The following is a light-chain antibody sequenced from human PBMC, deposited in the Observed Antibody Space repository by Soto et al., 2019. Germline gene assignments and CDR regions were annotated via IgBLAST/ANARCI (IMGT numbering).Light chain of an antibody. V-gene: IGKV3-20*01. CDR2: GAS. J-gene: IGKJ1*01. CDR1: QSFSSNY. Sequence: EMVMTQSPATLSLSPGERATLSCRASQSFSSNYLTWYQQKPGQAPRLLIYGASNRATGIPDRFSGSGSGTDFTLTISRLEPEDFAVYYCQQYGSSGTFGQGTKVDI. CDR3: QQYGSSGT.